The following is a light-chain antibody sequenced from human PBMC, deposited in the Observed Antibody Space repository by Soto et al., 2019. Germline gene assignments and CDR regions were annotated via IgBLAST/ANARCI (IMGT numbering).Light chain of an antibody. Sequence: EIVLTQSPGTLSLSPGEIATLSCRASQSVSSSYLAWYQQKPGQAPRLLIYGASSRATGIPDRFNGSGSGTDFTLTISRLEPGDFAVYYCQQYGSSPPATVGQGTRLEIK. CDR2: GAS. CDR3: QQYGSSPPAT. J-gene: IGKJ5*01. CDR1: QSVSSSY. V-gene: IGKV3-20*01.